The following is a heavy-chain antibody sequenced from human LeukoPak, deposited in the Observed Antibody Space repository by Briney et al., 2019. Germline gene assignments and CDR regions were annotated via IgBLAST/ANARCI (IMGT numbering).Heavy chain of an antibody. CDR3: ARELAAMASKSEYFQH. CDR1: GFTFSSYA. J-gene: IGHJ1*01. CDR2: IAYDGSNK. V-gene: IGHV3-30*01. D-gene: IGHD5-18*01. Sequence: GGSLRLSCAASGFTFSSYAMHWVRQAPGKGLEWVAVIAYDGSNKYYADSVKGRFTISRDDLKNTMNLQTNSLRAEDTAVYYCARELAAMASKSEYFQHWGQGTLVTVSS.